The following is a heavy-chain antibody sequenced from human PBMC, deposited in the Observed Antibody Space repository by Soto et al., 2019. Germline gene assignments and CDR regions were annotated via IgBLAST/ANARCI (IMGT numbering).Heavy chain of an antibody. J-gene: IGHJ4*02. CDR2: IKNDGSST. V-gene: IGHV3-74*01. CDR3: AREIDSSGYYYSDY. D-gene: IGHD3-22*01. CDR1: GFTLSTYW. Sequence: GSLRLSCAASGFTLSTYWMHWARQAPGKGLVWVSRIKNDGSSTTYADSVKGRFTISRDNAKNTLYLQMNSLRAEDTAVYYCAREIDSSGYYYSDYWGQGTLVTVSS.